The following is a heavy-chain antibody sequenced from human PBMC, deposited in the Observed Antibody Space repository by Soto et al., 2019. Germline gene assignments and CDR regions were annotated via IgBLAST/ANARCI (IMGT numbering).Heavy chain of an antibody. J-gene: IGHJ2*01. CDR2: ISGDSGRT. Sequence: EVQLLESGGGLVQPGGSVRLSCAASGLTCGNYAMSWVRQAPGKGLEWVSAISGDSGRTYYADSVKGRFTISRDNSKNTLYLQMNTLRAEDTAVYNCAVTPNCGRDCSAASYWYFDIWGRGTLVTVSS. V-gene: IGHV3-23*01. CDR3: AVTPNCGRDCSAASYWYFDI. CDR1: GLTCGNYA. D-gene: IGHD2-21*02.